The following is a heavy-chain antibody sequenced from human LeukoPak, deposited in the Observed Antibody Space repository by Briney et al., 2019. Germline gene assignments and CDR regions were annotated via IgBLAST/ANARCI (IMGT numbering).Heavy chain of an antibody. J-gene: IGHJ4*02. CDR1: GFTFSSYS. D-gene: IGHD6-6*01. CDR2: INKDSSTI. CDR3: ARATRSFDY. Sequence: GGSLRLSCAASGFTFSSYSMNWVRKAPGKGLAWISYINKDSSTIYYADSVMGRFTISRDNAENSLYLQLNSLTDEDTAVYYCARATRSFDYWGRGTLVTVSS. V-gene: IGHV3-48*02.